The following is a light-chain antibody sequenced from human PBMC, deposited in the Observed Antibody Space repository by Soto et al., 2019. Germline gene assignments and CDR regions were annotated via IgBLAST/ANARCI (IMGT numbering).Light chain of an antibody. CDR2: VNSDGSH. Sequence: QTVVTQSPSASASLGASVKLTCTLSSGHSSYAIAWHQQQPEKGPRYLMKVNSDGSHGKGDGIPDRFSGSSSGAERYFTISSLQSEDEADYYCQTWGTAYVLFGGGTKLTVL. CDR3: QTWGTAYVL. CDR1: SGHSSYA. V-gene: IGLV4-69*01. J-gene: IGLJ2*01.